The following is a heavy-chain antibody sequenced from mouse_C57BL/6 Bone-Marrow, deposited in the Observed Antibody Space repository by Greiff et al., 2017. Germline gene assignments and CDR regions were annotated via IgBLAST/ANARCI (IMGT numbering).Heavy chain of an antibody. J-gene: IGHJ4*01. CDR2: INPNNGGT. CDR3: ARGGYYYSRDY. V-gene: IGHV1-26*01. CDR1: GYTFTDYY. Sequence: VQLKQSGPELVKPGASVKISCKASGYTFTDYYMNWVKQSHGKSLEWIGDINPNNGGTSYNQKFKGKATLTVEKSSSTAYMELSSLTSEYSAVYYGARGGYYYSRDYWGQGTSVTVSS.